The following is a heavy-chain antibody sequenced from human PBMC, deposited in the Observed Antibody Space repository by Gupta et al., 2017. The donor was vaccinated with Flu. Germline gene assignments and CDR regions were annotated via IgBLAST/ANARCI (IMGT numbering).Heavy chain of an antibody. V-gene: IGHV3-48*02. D-gene: IGHD3-10*01. J-gene: IGHJ4*02. CDR3: VRLFGAYFDS. Sequence: EVQLVESGGGLAQPGGSLRLSCAASGFTFSDHHMNWVRQAPGKGLEWIAHISATGITKYYADSMKGRLTISRDNAKNSMYLEMTNLRHEDTAVYYGVRLFGAYFDSWGQG. CDR1: GFTFSDHH. CDR2: ISATGITK.